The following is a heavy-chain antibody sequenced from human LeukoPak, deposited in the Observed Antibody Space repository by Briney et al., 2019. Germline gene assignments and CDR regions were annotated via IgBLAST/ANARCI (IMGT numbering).Heavy chain of an antibody. CDR1: GGTFSSYA. J-gene: IGHJ3*02. Sequence: ASVKVSCKASGGTFSSYAISWVRQAPGQGLEWMGGIIPIFGTANYAQKFQGRVTITTDESTSTAYMELSSLRSEDTAVYYCAILKWEPNAFDIWGQGTMVTVSS. CDR2: IIPIFGTA. CDR3: AILKWEPNAFDI. V-gene: IGHV1-69*05. D-gene: IGHD1-26*01.